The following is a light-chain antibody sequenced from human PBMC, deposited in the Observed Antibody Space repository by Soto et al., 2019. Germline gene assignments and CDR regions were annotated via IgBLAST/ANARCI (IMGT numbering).Light chain of an antibody. CDR2: LEGSGSY. CDR3: ETWASNTRV. CDR1: SGHSSYI. Sequence: QSVLTQSSSASASLGSSVKLTCTLSSGHSSYIIAWHQQQPGKAPRYLMKLEGSGSYNKGSGVPDRFSGSSSGADRYLTISHLQFEDEADYYCETWASNTRVFGGGTKLTVL. J-gene: IGLJ3*02. V-gene: IGLV4-60*02.